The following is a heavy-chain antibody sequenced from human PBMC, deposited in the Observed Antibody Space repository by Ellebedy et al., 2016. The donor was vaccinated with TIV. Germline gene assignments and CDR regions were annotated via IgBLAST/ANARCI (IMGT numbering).Heavy chain of an antibody. Sequence: AASVKVSCKASGYAFTSYDINWVRQAPGQGLEWMGWINPNSGNTGYAQKFQGRVTLTRDNSISTAYMELRSLTSEDTAVYYCARDVEFMIYVNGGEYYHYALDVWGQGTTVTVAS. D-gene: IGHD3-10*02. CDR3: ARDVEFMIYVNGGEYYHYALDV. CDR1: GYAFTSYD. CDR2: INPNSGNT. J-gene: IGHJ6*02. V-gene: IGHV1-8*01.